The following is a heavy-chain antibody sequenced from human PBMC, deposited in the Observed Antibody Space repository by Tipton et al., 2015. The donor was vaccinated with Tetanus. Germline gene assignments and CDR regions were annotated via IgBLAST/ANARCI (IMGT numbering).Heavy chain of an antibody. CDR1: GDSISRGGYF. D-gene: IGHD5-18*01. V-gene: IGHV4-31*03. CDR3: VRGRGLGAYSYGFEY. J-gene: IGHJ4*02. CDR2: IYYSGST. Sequence: TLSLTCTVSGDSISRGGYFWNWIRQRPGKGPEWIGYIYYSGSTYYNPSLKSRLSMSVDTSKNQFSLNLTSVTAADTAVYYCVRGRGLGAYSYGFEYWGQGALVTVSS.